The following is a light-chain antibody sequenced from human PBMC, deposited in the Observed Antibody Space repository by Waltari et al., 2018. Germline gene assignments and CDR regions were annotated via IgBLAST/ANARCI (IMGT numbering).Light chain of an antibody. V-gene: IGKV3-20*01. CDR2: GAS. Sequence: DIVLPQSPGTLSLSPGERATLSCRASQSVSGSRLAWYQQRPGQAPRLLIYGASNRATGIPDRFSGSGSGTDFTLTISRLDPEDFAVYYCLQYGGSPRTFGQGTKVEI. CDR3: LQYGGSPRT. CDR1: QSVSGSR. J-gene: IGKJ1*01.